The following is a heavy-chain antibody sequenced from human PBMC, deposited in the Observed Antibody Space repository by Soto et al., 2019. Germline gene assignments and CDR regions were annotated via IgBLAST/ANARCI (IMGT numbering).Heavy chain of an antibody. CDR1: GGSISSSNYY. CDR2: IYYSGST. D-gene: IGHD1-26*01. V-gene: IGHV4-39*01. CDR3: ATQEVGGSYVYTFDP. Sequence: SETLSLTCTVSGGSISSSNYYWGWIRQPPGKGLEWIGSIYYSGSTYYNPSLKSRVTISVDTSKNQFSLKLSFVTAADTAVYYCATQEVGGSYVYTFDPWGQGTLVTVSS. J-gene: IGHJ5*02.